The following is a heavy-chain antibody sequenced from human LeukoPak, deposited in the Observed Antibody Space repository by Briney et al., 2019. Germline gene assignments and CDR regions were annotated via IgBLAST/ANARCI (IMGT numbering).Heavy chain of an antibody. V-gene: IGHV1-18*01. J-gene: IGHJ4*02. Sequence: VASVKVSCKASGYIFTSYGISWVRQAPGQGLEWMGWISAYNGNTNYAQKLQGRVTVTTDTSTSTAYMELGSLTSDDTAVYYCARVRGRDGTYYFDYWGQGTLVTVSS. D-gene: IGHD5-24*01. CDR2: ISAYNGNT. CDR1: GYIFTSYG. CDR3: ARVRGRDGTYYFDY.